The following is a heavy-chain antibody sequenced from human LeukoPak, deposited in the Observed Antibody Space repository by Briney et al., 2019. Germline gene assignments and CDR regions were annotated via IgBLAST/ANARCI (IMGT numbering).Heavy chain of an antibody. J-gene: IGHJ4*02. V-gene: IGHV1-2*02. CDR1: GYTFTGYY. CDR2: INPNSGGT. D-gene: IGHD6-6*01. CDR3: ARDPTGSSDY. Sequence: ASVKVSCKASGYTFTGYYMHWVRQAPGQGLEWMGWINPNSGGTNYAQKFQGRATMTMDTSISTAYMELSRLRSDDTAVYYCARDPTGSSDYWGQGTLVTVSS.